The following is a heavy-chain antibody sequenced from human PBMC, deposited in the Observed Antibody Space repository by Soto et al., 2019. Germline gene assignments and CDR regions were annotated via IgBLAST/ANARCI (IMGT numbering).Heavy chain of an antibody. J-gene: IGHJ4*02. Sequence: SETLSLTCTVSGGSISSGDYYWSWIRQPPGKGLEWIGYIYYSGSTYYNPSLKSRVTISVDTSKNQFSLKLSSVTAADTAVYYCARVSDSSGYYPLDYWGQGTLVTVSS. D-gene: IGHD3-22*01. CDR3: ARVSDSSGYYPLDY. V-gene: IGHV4-30-4*01. CDR2: IYYSGST. CDR1: GGSISSGDYY.